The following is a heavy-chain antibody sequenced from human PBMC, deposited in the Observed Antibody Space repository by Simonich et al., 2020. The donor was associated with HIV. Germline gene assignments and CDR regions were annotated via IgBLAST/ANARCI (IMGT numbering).Heavy chain of an antibody. CDR1: GFTVSSNY. J-gene: IGHJ6*02. D-gene: IGHD1-26*01. V-gene: IGHV3-53*01. CDR3: ARLYSGSYGDYYGMDV. Sequence: EVQLVESGGGLIQPGGSLRLSCAASGFTVSSNYMSWVRQAPGKGLEWVSVIYSGGRTYYADSVKGRFTISRDNSKNTLYLQINSLRAEDTAVYYCARLYSGSYGDYYGMDVWGQGTTVTVSS. CDR2: IYSGGRT.